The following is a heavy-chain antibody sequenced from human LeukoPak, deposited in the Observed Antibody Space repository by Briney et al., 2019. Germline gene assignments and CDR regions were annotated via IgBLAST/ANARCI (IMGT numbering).Heavy chain of an antibody. D-gene: IGHD6-13*01. CDR1: GGSISSGSYY. J-gene: IGHJ3*02. CDR3: AREAYSSSWYEYHAFDI. V-gene: IGHV4-61*02. Sequence: SQTLSLTCTVSGGSISSGSYYWSWIRQPPGKGLEWIGRIYTSGSTNYNPSLKSRVTISVDTSKNQFSLKLSSVTAADTAVYYCAREAYSSSWYEYHAFDIWGQGTMVTVSS. CDR2: IYTSGST.